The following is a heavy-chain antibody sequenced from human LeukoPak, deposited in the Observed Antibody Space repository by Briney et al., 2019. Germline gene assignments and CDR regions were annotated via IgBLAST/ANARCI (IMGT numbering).Heavy chain of an antibody. V-gene: IGHV1-8*01. CDR1: GYTFTSYD. J-gene: IGHJ4*02. Sequence: ASVKVSCKASGYTFTSYDINWVRQAPGQGPEWMGWMNPNSGNTCYAQKFQGRVTMTRNTSISTAYMELSSLRSEDTAVYYCARIYYGGHDYWGQGTLVTVSS. CDR2: MNPNSGNT. CDR3: ARIYYGGHDY. D-gene: IGHD4-23*01.